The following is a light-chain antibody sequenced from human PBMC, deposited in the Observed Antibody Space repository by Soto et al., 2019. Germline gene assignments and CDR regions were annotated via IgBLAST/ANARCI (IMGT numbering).Light chain of an antibody. V-gene: IGKV1-5*03. CDR3: QQYNSYSWT. CDR2: QAS. Sequence: DIQMTQSPSTLSASVGDRVTINCRASQTISNLLAWYQQKPGKAPKLLIYQASSLESGVPSRFSGSGSGTEFTLTITSLQPDDSATYYCQQYNSYSWTFGQGTKVEIK. CDR1: QTISNL. J-gene: IGKJ1*01.